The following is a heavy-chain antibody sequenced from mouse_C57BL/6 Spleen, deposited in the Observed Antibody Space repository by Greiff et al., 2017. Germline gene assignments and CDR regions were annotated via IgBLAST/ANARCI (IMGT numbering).Heavy chain of an antibody. V-gene: IGHV1-66*01. D-gene: IGHD1-1*01. CDR3: ARDGSSYDWYFDV. CDR1: GYSFTSYY. Sequence: QVQLKQSGPELVKPGASVKISCKASGYSFTSYYIHWVKQRPGQGLEWIGGIYPGSGNTKYNEKFKGKATLTADTSSSTAYMQLSSLTSEDSAVYYCARDGSSYDWYFDVWGTGTTVTVSS. CDR2: IYPGSGNT. J-gene: IGHJ1*03.